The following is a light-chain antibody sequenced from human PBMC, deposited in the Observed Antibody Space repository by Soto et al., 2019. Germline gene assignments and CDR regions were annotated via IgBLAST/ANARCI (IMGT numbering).Light chain of an antibody. J-gene: IGLJ2*01. V-gene: IGLV2-14*03. CDR1: SSDVGGNKY. CDR2: DVN. Sequence: QSALTRPASVSGSPGQSITIACTGTSSDVGGNKYVSWYQHHPGKAPKVIIYDVNNRPSGVSNRFSGSKSGNTASLTISGLQAEDEADYYCSSQRSGTTRVFGGGTKLTVL. CDR3: SSQRSGTTRV.